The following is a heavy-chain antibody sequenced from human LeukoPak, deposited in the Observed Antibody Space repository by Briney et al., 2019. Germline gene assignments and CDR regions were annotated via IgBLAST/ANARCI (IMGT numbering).Heavy chain of an antibody. V-gene: IGHV3-23*01. Sequence: GGSLRLSCAASGFTFSSYAMSWVRQAPGKGLEWVSAISGSGGSTYYADSVKGWFTISRDNSKNTLYLQMNSLRAEDTAVYYCAKDASPYGDYVVLFRYFDYWGQGTLVTVSS. J-gene: IGHJ4*02. D-gene: IGHD4-17*01. CDR1: GFTFSSYA. CDR2: ISGSGGST. CDR3: AKDASPYGDYVVLFRYFDY.